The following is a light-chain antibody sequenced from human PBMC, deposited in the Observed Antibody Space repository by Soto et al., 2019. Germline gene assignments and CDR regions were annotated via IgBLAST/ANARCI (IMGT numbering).Light chain of an antibody. CDR3: SAYTARSTLV. V-gene: IGLV2-14*01. J-gene: IGLJ3*02. Sequence: QSVLTQPASVSGSAGQSITISCSGTMRDVGAYNLVSWYQQHPGTAPELIIDEGRNRPSGLSARFSGARSGNTASLTISGLQPEDEGDYYCSAYTARSTLVFGGGTKVTVL. CDR1: MRDVGAYNL. CDR2: EGR.